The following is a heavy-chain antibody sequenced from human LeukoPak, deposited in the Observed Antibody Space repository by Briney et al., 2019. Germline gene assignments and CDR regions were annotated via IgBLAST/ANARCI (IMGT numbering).Heavy chain of an antibody. J-gene: IGHJ4*02. V-gene: IGHV2-5*02. CDR1: GFSLTTSGVG. Sequence: SGPPLVKPTETLTLTCTFSGFSLTTSGVGVAWIRQPPGQALEWLAVIYWDDDKRYRPSLKNRHTITKDTSRNQVVLTMTNMDPVDTATYYCAHRLDQRTNWNYGNFDYWGQGTLVTVSS. CDR3: AHRLDQRTNWNYGNFDY. D-gene: IGHD1-7*01. CDR2: IYWDDDK.